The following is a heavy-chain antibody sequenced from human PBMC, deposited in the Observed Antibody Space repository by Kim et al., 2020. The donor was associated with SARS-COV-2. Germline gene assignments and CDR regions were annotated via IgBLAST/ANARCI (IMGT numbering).Heavy chain of an antibody. D-gene: IGHD3-22*01. J-gene: IGHJ3*02. CDR3: ARQGERITMIVVVTLDAFDI. CDR1: GGSISSSSYY. CDR2: IYYSGST. V-gene: IGHV4-39*01. Sequence: SETLSLTCTVSGGSISSSSYYWGWIRQPPGKGLEWIGSIYYSGSTYYNPSLKSRVTISVDTSKNQFSLKLSSVTAADTAVYYCARQGERITMIVVVTLDAFDIWGQGTMVTVSS.